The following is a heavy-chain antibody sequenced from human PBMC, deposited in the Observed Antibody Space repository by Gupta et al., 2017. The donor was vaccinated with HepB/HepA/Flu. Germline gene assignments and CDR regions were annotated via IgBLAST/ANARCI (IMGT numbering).Heavy chain of an antibody. J-gene: IGHJ6*02. CDR2: IYYSGST. CDR3: ARHIKGGYYYGMDV. Sequence: QVQLQESGPGLVKPSETLSLTCTVSGGSISSYYWSWIRQPPGKGLEWIGYIYYSGSTNYNPSLKSRVTISVDTSKNQFSLKLSSVTAADTAVYYCARHIKGGYYYGMDVWGQGTTVTVSS. CDR1: GGSISSYY. D-gene: IGHD1-26*01. V-gene: IGHV4-59*08.